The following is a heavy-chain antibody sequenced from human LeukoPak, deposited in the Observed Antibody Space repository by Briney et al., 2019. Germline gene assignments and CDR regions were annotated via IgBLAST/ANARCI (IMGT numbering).Heavy chain of an antibody. CDR1: GYTFTSYY. CDR3: ARDPIVVVPAAKDDY. V-gene: IGHV1-46*01. Sequence: ASVKVFCKASGYTFTSYYMHWVRQAPGQGLEWMGIINPSGGSTSYAQKFQGRVTMTRDTSTSTVYMELSSLRSEDTAVYYCARDPIVVVPAAKDDYWGQGTLVTVSS. CDR2: INPSGGST. J-gene: IGHJ4*02. D-gene: IGHD2-2*01.